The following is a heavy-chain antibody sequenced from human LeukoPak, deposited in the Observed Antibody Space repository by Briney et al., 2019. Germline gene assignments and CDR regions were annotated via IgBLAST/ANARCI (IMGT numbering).Heavy chain of an antibody. CDR3: ARDKSGTMIRGVITTYYYSMDV. J-gene: IGHJ6*03. D-gene: IGHD3-10*01. CDR1: GFTFSYYW. CDR2: IKQDGSET. Sequence: PGGSLRLSCAASGFTFSYYWMSWVRQAPGKGLEWVANIKQDGSETYYVDSVKGRFTISRDNAKNSLFLQMNSLRAEDTALYYCARDKSGTMIRGVITTYYYSMDVWGKGTTVTISS. V-gene: IGHV3-7*01.